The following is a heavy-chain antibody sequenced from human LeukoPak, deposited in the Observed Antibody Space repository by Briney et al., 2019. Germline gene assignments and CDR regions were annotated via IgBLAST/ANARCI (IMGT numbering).Heavy chain of an antibody. D-gene: IGHD6-6*01. CDR3: ASGEHFLPYSRSSRSLSGY. CDR2: INPNSGGT. V-gene: IGHV1-2*02. CDR1: GYTFTGYY. Sequence: VKVSCKASGYTFTGYYMHWVRQAPGQGLEWMGWINPNSGGTNYAQKFQGRVTMTRDTSISTAYMELSRLRSDDTAVYYCASGEHFLPYSRSSRSLSGYWGQGTLVTVSS. J-gene: IGHJ4*02.